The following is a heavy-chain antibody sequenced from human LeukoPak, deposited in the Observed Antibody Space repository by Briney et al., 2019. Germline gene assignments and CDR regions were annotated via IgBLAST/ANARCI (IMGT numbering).Heavy chain of an antibody. CDR3: ARGGSAAGLLYYFDY. D-gene: IGHD6-13*01. CDR2: ISYDGSNK. Sequence: GGSLRLSCAASGFTFSSYAMHWVRQAPGKGLEWVAVISYDGSNKYYADSVKGRFTISRDNSKNSLYLQMNSLRAEDTAVYYCARGGSAAGLLYYFDYWGQGTLVTVSS. J-gene: IGHJ4*02. V-gene: IGHV3-30*04. CDR1: GFTFSSYA.